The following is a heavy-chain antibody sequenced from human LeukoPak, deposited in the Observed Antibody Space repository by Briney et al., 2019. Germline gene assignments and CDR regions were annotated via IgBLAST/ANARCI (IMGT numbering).Heavy chain of an antibody. CDR1: GFTFSSYW. Sequence: PGGSLRLSCAASGFTFSSYWMSWVRQAPGKGLEWVANIKQDGSEKHYVDSVKGRFTISRDNAKNSLYLQMNSLRAEDTAVYYCARGDITMIVVLGHYFDYWGQGTLVTVSS. CDR3: ARGDITMIVVLGHYFDY. CDR2: IKQDGSEK. V-gene: IGHV3-7*01. D-gene: IGHD3-22*01. J-gene: IGHJ4*02.